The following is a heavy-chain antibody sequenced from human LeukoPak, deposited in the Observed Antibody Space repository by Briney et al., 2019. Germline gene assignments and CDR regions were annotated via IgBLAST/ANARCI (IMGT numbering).Heavy chain of an antibody. Sequence: PSETLSLTCTVSGASISSYYWSWIRQPPGKGLERIGYIYYSGSTNYNPSLKSRVTISVDTSKNQFSLKLSSVTAADTAVYYCARDRRDYGDSRGAFDIWGQGTMVTVSS. V-gene: IGHV4-59*01. J-gene: IGHJ3*02. CDR1: GASISSYY. CDR2: IYYSGST. CDR3: ARDRRDYGDSRGAFDI. D-gene: IGHD4-17*01.